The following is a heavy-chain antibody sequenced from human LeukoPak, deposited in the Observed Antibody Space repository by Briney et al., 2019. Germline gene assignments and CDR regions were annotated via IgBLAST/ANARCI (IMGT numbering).Heavy chain of an antibody. Sequence: PGGSLRLSCAASGFTVSRNYMSWVRQAPGRGLECVSVIYGGGPTYYADSVKGRFTISRDTAKNSMYLQMNSLRAEDTAVYYCARDRMKSGSYYFDYWGPGTLVTVSS. J-gene: IGHJ4*02. V-gene: IGHV3-53*01. CDR2: IYGGGPT. CDR3: ARDRMKSGSYYFDY. CDR1: GFTVSRNY. D-gene: IGHD1-26*01.